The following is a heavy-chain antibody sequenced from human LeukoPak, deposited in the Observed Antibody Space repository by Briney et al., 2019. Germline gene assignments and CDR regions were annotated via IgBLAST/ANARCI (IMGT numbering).Heavy chain of an antibody. CDR3: AKGLSEPGTYYFFDY. D-gene: IGHD6-13*01. V-gene: IGHV3-23*01. Sequence: GGSLRLSCAASGFTFSSYAMSWVRQAPGKGLEWISAISTSGVSTYYADSVKGRFTISRDNSKSTLYLQMNSLRAEDTAVYYCAKGLSEPGTYYFFDYWGQGNLVTVSS. CDR2: ISTSGVST. J-gene: IGHJ4*02. CDR1: GFTFSSYA.